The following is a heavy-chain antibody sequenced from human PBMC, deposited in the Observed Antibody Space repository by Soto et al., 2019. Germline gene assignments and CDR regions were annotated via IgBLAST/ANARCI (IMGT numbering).Heavy chain of an antibody. Sequence: SETLSLTCTVSGGSISSYYWSWIRQPPGTGQERIGYIYYSGSTNYNPSLKSRVTISVDTSKNQFSLKLSSVTAADTAVYYCARYPGYYDFWSGYYETPYYYYGMDVWGQGTTVTVSS. V-gene: IGHV4-59*01. D-gene: IGHD3-3*01. CDR2: IYYSGST. CDR1: GGSISSYY. CDR3: ARYPGYYDFWSGYYETPYYYYGMDV. J-gene: IGHJ6*02.